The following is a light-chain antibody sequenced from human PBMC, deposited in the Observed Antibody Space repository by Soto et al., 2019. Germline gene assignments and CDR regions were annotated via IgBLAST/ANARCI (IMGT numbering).Light chain of an antibody. CDR1: STDVGAYNY. CDR3: SSYTSSRTLV. V-gene: IGLV2-14*01. CDR2: EVN. Sequence: QSALTQPASVSESPGQSITISCTGTSTDVGAYNYVSWYQQYPGKAPKLMIYEVNYRPSGVSNRFSGSKSGNTASLTISGLQAEDEADYYCSSYTSSRTLVFGGGTKLTV. J-gene: IGLJ2*01.